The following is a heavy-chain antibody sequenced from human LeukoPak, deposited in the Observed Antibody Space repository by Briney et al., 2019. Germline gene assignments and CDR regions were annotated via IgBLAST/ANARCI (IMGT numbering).Heavy chain of an antibody. V-gene: IGHV3-23*01. CDR3: AKEVRYCSSTSCFHRQYYFDY. D-gene: IGHD2-2*01. CDR1: GVTFIRYA. Sequence: WGSPGPSPAGPGVTFIRYALCWGRPAPGGGGGWVFAFCGGGGSTYYADSVKGRFTISRDNSKNTLYLQMNSLRAEDTAVYYCAKEVRYCSSTSCFHRQYYFDYWGQGTLVTVSS. J-gene: IGHJ4*02. CDR2: FCGGGGST.